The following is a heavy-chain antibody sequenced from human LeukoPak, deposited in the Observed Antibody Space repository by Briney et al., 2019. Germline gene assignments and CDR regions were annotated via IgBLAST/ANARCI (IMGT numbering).Heavy chain of an antibody. CDR1: GGSISSGGYY. Sequence: PSETLSLTCTVSGGSISSGGYYWSWIRQPAGKGLEWIGRIYTSGSTNYNPSLKSRVTISVDTSKNQFSLKLSSVTAADTAVYYCARDLRAYCSSTSCYTEGYYYYMDVWGKGTTVTVSS. D-gene: IGHD2-2*02. V-gene: IGHV4-61*02. CDR2: IYTSGST. J-gene: IGHJ6*03. CDR3: ARDLRAYCSSTSCYTEGYYYYMDV.